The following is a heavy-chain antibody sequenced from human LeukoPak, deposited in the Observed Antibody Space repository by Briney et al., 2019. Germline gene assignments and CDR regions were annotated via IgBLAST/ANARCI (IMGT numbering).Heavy chain of an antibody. J-gene: IGHJ4*02. CDR3: ARHSSEWELPRDY. D-gene: IGHD1-26*01. V-gene: IGHV5-51*01. CDR1: GYSFNNYW. Sequence: GESLKISWRASGYSFNNYWIGWVRQMPGKGLEWMGIIYPGDSDTRYSPSFQGQVTISADKSISTAYLQWSSLKASDTAMYYCARHSSEWELPRDYWGQGTLVTVSS. CDR2: IYPGDSDT.